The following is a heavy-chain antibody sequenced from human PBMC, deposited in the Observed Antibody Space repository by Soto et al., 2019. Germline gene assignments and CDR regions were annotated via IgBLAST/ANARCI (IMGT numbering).Heavy chain of an antibody. D-gene: IGHD1-26*01. V-gene: IGHV3-23*01. J-gene: IGHJ4*02. CDR3: AKAPTEWQLLSDH. CDR1: GFTFSNSG. Sequence: GGSLRLSCAASGFTFSNSGMSWVRQTPGKGLQWVSSIAGSAGRTYYLDSVRGRFTISRDSSKNTLFLQMNSLRVEDTAVYYCAKAPTEWQLLSDHWGQGTLVTVSS. CDR2: IAGSAGRT.